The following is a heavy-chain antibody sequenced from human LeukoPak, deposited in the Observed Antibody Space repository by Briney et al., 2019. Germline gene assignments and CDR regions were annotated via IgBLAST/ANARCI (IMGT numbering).Heavy chain of an antibody. V-gene: IGHV1-69*06. CDR2: IIPIFGTA. Sequence: GSSVKVSCKASGGTFSSYAISWVRQAPGQGLEWMGGIIPIFGTANYAQKFQGRVTITADKSTSTAYMELSRLRSDDTAVYYCARDWKAVAGEDKINYYYYYMDVWGKGTTVTVSS. CDR3: ARDWKAVAGEDKINYYYYYMDV. CDR1: GGTFSSYA. D-gene: IGHD6-19*01. J-gene: IGHJ6*03.